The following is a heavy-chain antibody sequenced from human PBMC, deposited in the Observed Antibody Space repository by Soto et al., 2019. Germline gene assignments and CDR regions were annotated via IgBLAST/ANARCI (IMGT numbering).Heavy chain of an antibody. J-gene: IGHJ4*02. CDR2: TIPILSMS. CDR3: ATNYGSGSAHFDS. D-gene: IGHD3-10*01. V-gene: IGHV1-69*02. Sequence: QMVQSGAEVKKPGSSVKVSCMASGDTFSRSTLSWVRQAPGQGLEWMGRTIPILSMSDYAQKFQGRVSITADKSTSTVYMELSRLRSEDTAVYYCATNYGSGSAHFDSWGQGTLVIVSS. CDR1: GDTFSRST.